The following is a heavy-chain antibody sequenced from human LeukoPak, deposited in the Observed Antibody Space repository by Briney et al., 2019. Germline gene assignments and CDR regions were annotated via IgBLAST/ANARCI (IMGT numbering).Heavy chain of an antibody. J-gene: IGHJ3*02. Sequence: GGSLRLSCAASGFTFSNAWMSWVRQAPGKGLEWVSVISGSGDSTYYADSVKGRFTISRDNSKNTLYLQMNSLRAEDTAIYYCTKGVVLTIFGMAWHAFDIWGQGTMVTVS. CDR2: ISGSGDST. D-gene: IGHD3-3*01. CDR3: TKGVVLTIFGMAWHAFDI. V-gene: IGHV3-23*01. CDR1: GFTFSNAW.